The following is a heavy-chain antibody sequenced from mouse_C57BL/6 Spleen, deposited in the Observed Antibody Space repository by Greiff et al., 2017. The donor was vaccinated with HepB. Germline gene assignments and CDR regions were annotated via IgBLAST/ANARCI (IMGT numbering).Heavy chain of an antibody. D-gene: IGHD1-1*01. V-gene: IGHV1-80*01. CDR3: ARSYYGSSYAMDY. Sequence: VQLQESGAELVKPGASVKISCKASGYAFSSYWMNWVKQRPGKGLEWIGQIYPGDGDTNYNGKCKGKATLTADKSSSTAYMQLSSLTSEDSAVYFCARSYYGSSYAMDYWGQGTSVTVSS. CDR1: GYAFSSYW. CDR2: IYPGDGDT. J-gene: IGHJ4*01.